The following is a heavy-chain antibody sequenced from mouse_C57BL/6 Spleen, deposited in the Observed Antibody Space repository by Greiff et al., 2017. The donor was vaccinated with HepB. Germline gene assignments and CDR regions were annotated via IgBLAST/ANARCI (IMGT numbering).Heavy chain of an antibody. CDR1: GFSLTSYG. CDR3: AKNEGDSSGLYAMDD. CDR2: IWSGGST. Sequence: QVQLQQSGPGLVQPSQSLSITCTVSGFSLTSYGVHWVRQPPGKGLEWLGVIWSGGSTDYNAAFISRLSISKDNSKSQVFFKMNSLQADDTAIYYGAKNEGDSSGLYAMDDWGQGTSVTVSS. V-gene: IGHV2-4*01. J-gene: IGHJ4*01. D-gene: IGHD3-2*02.